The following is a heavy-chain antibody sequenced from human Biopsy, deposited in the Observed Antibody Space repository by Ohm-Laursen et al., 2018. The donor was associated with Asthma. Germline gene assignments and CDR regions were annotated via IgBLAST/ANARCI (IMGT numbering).Heavy chain of an antibody. Sequence: SSVKVSCKSLGGTFNTYVIGWARQAPGQGLEWMGGINSVFGTTTYPQKFQDRVTINADDSTSTVYMELSSLRSEDTAVYYCARKAGSCISRTCYSLDFWGQGALVTVSS. V-gene: IGHV1-69*01. J-gene: IGHJ4*02. CDR2: INSVFGTT. CDR1: GGTFNTYV. D-gene: IGHD2-2*01. CDR3: ARKAGSCISRTCYSLDF.